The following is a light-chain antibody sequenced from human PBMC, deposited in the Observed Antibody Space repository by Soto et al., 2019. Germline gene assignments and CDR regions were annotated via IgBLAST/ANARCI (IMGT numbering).Light chain of an antibody. CDR2: GAS. V-gene: IGKV3-15*01. Sequence: IVITQSPATLSVSPGERATLSCRASQSINSNLAWYQQKFGQAPRLLIYGASTRATGVPARFSGSGSGTEFTLTITSLQSEDFAVYYCQHYNNWPPWTFGQGTKVEI. J-gene: IGKJ1*01. CDR1: QSINSN. CDR3: QHYNNWPPWT.